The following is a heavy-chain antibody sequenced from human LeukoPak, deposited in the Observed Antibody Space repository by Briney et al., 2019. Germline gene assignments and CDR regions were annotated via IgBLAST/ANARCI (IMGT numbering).Heavy chain of an antibody. CDR2: INPNSGET. D-gene: IGHD4-23*01. Sequence: SVKVSCKASGYTFTGAYMHWVRQAPGQGLEWVGWINPNSGETKFAPKFQGRVTMTRDTSLSTAFMDLGGLRSDDTAVYYCARVLFNSGYDSWGQGSLVTVSS. V-gene: IGHV1-2*02. CDR1: GYTFTGAY. CDR3: ARVLFNSGYDS. J-gene: IGHJ5*01.